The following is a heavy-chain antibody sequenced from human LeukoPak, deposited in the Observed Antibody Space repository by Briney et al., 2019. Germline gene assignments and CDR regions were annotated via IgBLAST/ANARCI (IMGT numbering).Heavy chain of an antibody. V-gene: IGHV4-34*01. CDR3: ARGGRGSYYGFAFDI. Sequence: PSETLSLTCAVYGGSFSGYYWSWIRQPPGKGLEWIGEINHSGSTNYNPSLKSRVTISVDTSKNQFSLKLSSVTAADTAVYYCARGGRGSYYGFAFDIWGQGTMVTVSS. J-gene: IGHJ3*02. CDR1: GGSFSGYY. CDR2: INHSGST. D-gene: IGHD1-26*01.